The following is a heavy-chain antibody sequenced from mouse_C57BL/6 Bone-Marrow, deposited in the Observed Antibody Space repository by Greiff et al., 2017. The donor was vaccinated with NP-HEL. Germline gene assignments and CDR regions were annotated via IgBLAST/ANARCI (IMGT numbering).Heavy chain of an antibody. D-gene: IGHD1-1*01. J-gene: IGHJ3*01. CDR3: ARSRYYGSRPFAY. V-gene: IGHV1-26*01. CDR2: INPNNGGT. CDR1: GYTFTDYY. Sequence: EVQLQQSGPELVKPGASVKISCKASGYTFTDYYMNWVKQSHGKSLEWIGDINPNNGGTSYNQKFKGKATLTVDKSSSTAYMELRSLTSEDSAVYYCARSRYYGSRPFAYWGQGTLVTVSA.